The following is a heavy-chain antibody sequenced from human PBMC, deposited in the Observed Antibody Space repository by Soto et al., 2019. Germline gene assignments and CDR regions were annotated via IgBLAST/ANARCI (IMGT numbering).Heavy chain of an antibody. V-gene: IGHV3-48*01. Sequence: GSLRLSCAASGFTFSSYSMNWVRQAPGKGLEWVSYISSSSSTIYYADSVKGRFTISRDNAKNSLYLQMNSLRAEDTAVYYRARSTYIVVVVAATPYYYYYMDVWGKGTTVTVSS. CDR1: GFTFSSYS. CDR3: ARSTYIVVVVAATPYYYYYMDV. D-gene: IGHD2-15*01. CDR2: ISSSSSTI. J-gene: IGHJ6*03.